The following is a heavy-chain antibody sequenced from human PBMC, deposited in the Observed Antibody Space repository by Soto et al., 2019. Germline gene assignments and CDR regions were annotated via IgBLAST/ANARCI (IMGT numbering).Heavy chain of an antibody. Sequence: ASVKVSCKASGYTFTGYYMHWVRQAPGQGLEWMGWINPNSGGTNYAQKFQGRVTMTRDTSISTAYMELSRLRSDDTAVYYCARGYDCWSGYSLSFWFDPWGKGTLVTVS. D-gene: IGHD3-3*01. V-gene: IGHV1-2*02. J-gene: IGHJ5*02. CDR3: ARGYDCWSGYSLSFWFDP. CDR1: GYTFTGYY. CDR2: INPNSGGT.